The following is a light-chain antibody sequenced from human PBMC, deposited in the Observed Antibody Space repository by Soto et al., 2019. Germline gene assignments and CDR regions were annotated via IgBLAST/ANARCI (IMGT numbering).Light chain of an antibody. CDR2: EVS. J-gene: IGLJ3*02. CDR1: SSDVGGYNY. CDR3: CSYAGSNNRV. V-gene: IGLV2-8*01. Sequence: QSALTQPPSASGSPGQSVTISCIGTSSDVGGYNYVSWYQQHPGKAPKLMINEVSKRPSGVPDRFSGSKSGNTASLTVSGLQAEDEAYYYCCSYAGSNNRVFGGGTKVTVL.